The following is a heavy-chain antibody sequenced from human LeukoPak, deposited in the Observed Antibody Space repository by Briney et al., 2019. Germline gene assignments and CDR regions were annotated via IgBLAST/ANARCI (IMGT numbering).Heavy chain of an antibody. J-gene: IGHJ4*02. CDR2: IRYGGSAK. Sequence: GGSLSLSCVASGYSFSSYGMHWVRRATGEGLQGVSFIRYGGSAKYYADSVKGRFTISRDSSKSTLYLQMNSLRLEDTAIYYCAKYYYEGTGASPLDYWGQGTLVTVSS. D-gene: IGHD3-22*01. V-gene: IGHV3-30*02. CDR1: GYSFSSYG. CDR3: AKYYYEGTGASPLDY.